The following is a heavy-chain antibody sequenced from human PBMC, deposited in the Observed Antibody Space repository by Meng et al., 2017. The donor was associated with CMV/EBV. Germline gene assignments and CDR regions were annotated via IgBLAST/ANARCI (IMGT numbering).Heavy chain of an antibody. CDR2: IYYSGST. J-gene: IGHJ4*02. D-gene: IGHD2-21*02. CDR3: AREGDNPFDY. Sequence: QVPLLEAGTGLVKPSQTLSLTGNVSGGAISSGDYYWSWIRQPPGKGLEWIGYIYYSGSTYYNPSLKSRVTISVDTSKNQFSLKLSSVTAADTAVYYCAREGDNPFDYWGQGTLVTVSS. CDR1: GGAISSGDYY. V-gene: IGHV4-30-4*08.